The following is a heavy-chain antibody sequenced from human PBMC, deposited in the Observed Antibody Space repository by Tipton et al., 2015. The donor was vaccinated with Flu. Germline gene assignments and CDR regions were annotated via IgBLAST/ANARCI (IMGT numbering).Heavy chain of an antibody. V-gene: IGHV3-33*01. Sequence: SLRLSCSTSGFDFSVYGMHWVRQAPGKGLEWVAVIWYDGSNEHYSDSVKGRFTISRDNSKKPLYLQMNNLKVEDTAVYYCARDEGVVNYYFGMDVWGQGTTVTVSS. CDR2: IWYDGSNE. D-gene: IGHD6-6*01. J-gene: IGHJ6*02. CDR3: ARDEGVVNYYFGMDV. CDR1: GFDFSVYG.